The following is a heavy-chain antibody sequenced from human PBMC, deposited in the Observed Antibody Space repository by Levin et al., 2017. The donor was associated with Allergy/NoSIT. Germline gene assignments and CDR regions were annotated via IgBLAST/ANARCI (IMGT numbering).Heavy chain of an antibody. CDR1: GFTFGDYA. J-gene: IGHJ6*02. CDR2: IRSKAYGGTT. CDR3: TRGGGYCSSTSCYTTSTDGMDV. Sequence: GGSLRLSCTASGFTFGDYAMSWVRQAPGKGLEWVGFIRSKAYGGTTEYAASVKGRFTISRDDSKSIAYLQMNSLKTEDTAVYYCTRGGGYCSSTSCYTTSTDGMDVWGQGTTVTVSS. D-gene: IGHD2-2*02. V-gene: IGHV3-49*04.